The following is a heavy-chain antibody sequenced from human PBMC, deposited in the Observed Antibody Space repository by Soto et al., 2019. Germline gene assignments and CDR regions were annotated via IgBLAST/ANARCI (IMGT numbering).Heavy chain of an antibody. J-gene: IGHJ6*02. D-gene: IGHD2-15*01. CDR2: IYYSGST. Sequence: PSETLSLTCTVSGGSISSYYWSWIRQPPGKGLEWIGYIYYSGSTNYNPSLKSRVTKSVDTSKNQFSLKLSSVTAADTAVYYCARDVRWEVVHYQDYYYYGMDVWGQGTTVTVSS. V-gene: IGHV4-59*01. CDR3: ARDVRWEVVHYQDYYYYGMDV. CDR1: GGSISSYY.